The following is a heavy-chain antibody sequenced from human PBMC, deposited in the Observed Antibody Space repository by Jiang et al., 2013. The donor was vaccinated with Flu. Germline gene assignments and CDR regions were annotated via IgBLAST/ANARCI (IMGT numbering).Heavy chain of an antibody. D-gene: IGHD2-2*01. V-gene: IGHV6-1*01. CDR3: ARMSICSSTSCYGGVDGMDV. CDR2: TYYRSKWYN. Sequence: QTLSLTCAISGDSVSSNSAAWNWIRQSPSRGLEWLGRTYYRSKWYNDYAVSVKSRITINPDTSKNQFSLQLNSVTPEDTAVYYCARMSICSSTSCYGGVDGMDVWGQGTTVTVSS. J-gene: IGHJ6*02. CDR1: GDSVSSNSAA.